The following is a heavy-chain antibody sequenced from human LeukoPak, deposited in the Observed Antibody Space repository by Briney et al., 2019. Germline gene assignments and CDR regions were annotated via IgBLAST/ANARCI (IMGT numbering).Heavy chain of an antibody. CDR2: INHGGST. V-gene: IGHV4-34*01. J-gene: IGHJ6*02. CDR1: GGSLSGYY. D-gene: IGHD2-15*01. Sequence: SETLSLTCAVHGGSLSGYYWSWNRQPPGKGLEWIGEINHGGSTNYNPSLKSRVTISVDTSKNQFSLKLSSVTAADTAVYYCARVPYCSGGSCNYYYYYGMDVWGQGTTVTVSS. CDR3: ARVPYCSGGSCNYYYYYGMDV.